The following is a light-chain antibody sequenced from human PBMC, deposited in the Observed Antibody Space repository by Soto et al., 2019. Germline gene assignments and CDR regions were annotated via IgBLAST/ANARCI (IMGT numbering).Light chain of an antibody. V-gene: IGKV3-20*01. Sequence: EIVLTQSPDTLSLSPGERATLSCRASQSVSSGNLAWYQQKPGQAPRLLIYGTSNRATGIPDRFTGSGSGTDFTLTIIRLEREDFAVYYCQQYGTSPRTFGQGTKVDNK. J-gene: IGKJ1*01. CDR3: QQYGTSPRT. CDR1: QSVSSGN. CDR2: GTS.